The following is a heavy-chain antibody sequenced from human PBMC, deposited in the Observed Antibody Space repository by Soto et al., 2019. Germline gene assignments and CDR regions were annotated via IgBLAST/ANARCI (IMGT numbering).Heavy chain of an antibody. CDR1: GFTFSSYS. J-gene: IGHJ6*02. Sequence: QPGGSLRLSCAASGFTFSSYSMNWVRQAPGKGLEWVSYISSSSSTIYYADSVKGRFTISRDNAKNSLYLQMNSLRDEDTAVYYCARDYCSGGSCYYYYYYGMDVWGQGTTVTVSS. CDR3: ARDYCSGGSCYYYYYYGMDV. CDR2: ISSSSSTI. D-gene: IGHD2-15*01. V-gene: IGHV3-48*02.